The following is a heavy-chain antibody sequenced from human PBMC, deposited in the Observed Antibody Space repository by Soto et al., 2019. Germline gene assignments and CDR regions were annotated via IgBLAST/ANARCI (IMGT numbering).Heavy chain of an antibody. J-gene: IGHJ5*02. V-gene: IGHV6-1*01. CDR1: GDSVSSNSAA. D-gene: IGHD6-6*01. Sequence: QVQLQQSGPGLVKPSQTLSLTCAISGDSVSSNSAAWNWIRQSPSRGLEWLGRTYYRSKWYNDYALSVKSRIPINPDTSKTQFSLQLNSVTPEDTAVYYCARDKVRVAARRSPGGNWFDPWGQGTLVTVSS. CDR3: ARDKVRVAARRSPGGNWFDP. CDR2: TYYRSKWYN.